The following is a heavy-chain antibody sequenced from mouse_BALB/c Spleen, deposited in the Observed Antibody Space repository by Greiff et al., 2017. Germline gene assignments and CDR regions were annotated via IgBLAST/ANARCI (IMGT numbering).Heavy chain of an antibody. CDR1: GFSLTSYG. V-gene: IGHV2-2*02. D-gene: IGHD2-4*01. CDR3: AREEMITPWFAY. J-gene: IGHJ3*01. CDR2: IWSGGST. Sequence: VKLMESGPGLVQPSQSLSITCTVSGFSLTSYGVHWVRQSPGKGLEWLGVIWSGGSTDYNAAFISRLSISKDNSKSQVFFKMNSLQANDTAIYYCAREEMITPWFAYWGQGTLVTVSA.